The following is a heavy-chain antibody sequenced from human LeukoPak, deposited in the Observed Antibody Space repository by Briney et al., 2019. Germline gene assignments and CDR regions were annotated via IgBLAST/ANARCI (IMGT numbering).Heavy chain of an antibody. CDR3: ARDWGSERDLLTGYYIY. CDR1: GYTFTSYY. Sequence: ASVKVSCKTSGYTFTSYYMHWVRQAPGQGLDWMGIINPSGGSTSYAQKLQGRVTMTRDTSTSTDYMELSSLRSEDTAVYYCARDWGSERDLLTGYYIYWGQGTLVTVSS. J-gene: IGHJ4*02. V-gene: IGHV1-46*01. CDR2: INPSGGST. D-gene: IGHD3-9*01.